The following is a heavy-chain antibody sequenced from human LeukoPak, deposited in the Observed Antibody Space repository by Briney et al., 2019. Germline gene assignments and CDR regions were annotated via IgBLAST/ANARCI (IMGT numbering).Heavy chain of an antibody. J-gene: IGHJ4*02. CDR3: AKPRQSTTVTPFDY. Sequence: GGSLRLSCAASGFTFSSYAMSWVRQAPGKGLEWVSAIGGSGGSTYYADSVKGRFTISRDNSKNTLYLQMNSLRAEDTAVYYCAKPRQSTTVTPFDYWGQGTLVTVSS. CDR1: GFTFSSYA. V-gene: IGHV3-23*01. D-gene: IGHD4-17*01. CDR2: IGGSGGST.